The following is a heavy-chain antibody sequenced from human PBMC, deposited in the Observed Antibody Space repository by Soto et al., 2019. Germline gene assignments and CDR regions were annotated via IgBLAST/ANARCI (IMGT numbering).Heavy chain of an antibody. Sequence: SGPTLVNPTQTLTLTCTFSGFSLSTSGMCVSWIRQPPGKALEWLARIDWDDDKYYSTSLKTRLTISKDTSKNQVVLTMTNMDPVDTATFYCARILSEELFLDYYYGMDVWGQGTTVTVSS. CDR3: ARILSEELFLDYYYGMDV. CDR2: IDWDDDK. J-gene: IGHJ6*02. V-gene: IGHV2-70*11. D-gene: IGHD3-3*01. CDR1: GFSLSTSGMC.